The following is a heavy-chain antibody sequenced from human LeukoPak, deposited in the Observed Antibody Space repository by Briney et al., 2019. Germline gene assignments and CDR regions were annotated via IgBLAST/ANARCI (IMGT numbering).Heavy chain of an antibody. CDR2: VSGSGAIA. CDR1: GFTFNNYA. Sequence: GGSLRLSCAASGFTFNNYAMSWVGQAPGKGLEWVSTVSGSGAIAYYTDSDKGRFTISRDNSKNTLYLQMSSLTAKDTAVYYCAKDRSIGTYYTFDSWGQGTLVTVSS. J-gene: IGHJ4*02. V-gene: IGHV3-23*01. CDR3: AKDRSIGTYYTFDS. D-gene: IGHD1-26*01.